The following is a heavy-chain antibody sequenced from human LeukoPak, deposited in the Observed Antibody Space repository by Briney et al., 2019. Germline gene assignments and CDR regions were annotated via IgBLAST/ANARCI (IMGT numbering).Heavy chain of an antibody. CDR1: GYTFTSYG. J-gene: IGHJ5*02. D-gene: IGHD5-18*01. V-gene: IGHV1-69*06. CDR3: ARDRGNTAMVSRGDWFDP. CDR2: IIPIFGTA. Sequence: SVKVSCKASGYTFTSYGISWVRQAPGQGLEWMGGIIPIFGTANYAQKFQGRVTITADKSTSTAYMELSSLRSEDTAVYYCARDRGNTAMVSRGDWFDPWGQGTLVTVSS.